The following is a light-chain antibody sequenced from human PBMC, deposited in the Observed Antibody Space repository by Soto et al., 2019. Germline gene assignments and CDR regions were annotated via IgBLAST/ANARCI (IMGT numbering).Light chain of an antibody. J-gene: IGKJ1*01. Sequence: EVVLTQSPGTLSLSPGERATVSCRASQSVSSSYLAWYQQKPGQAPRLLIYGASTRATGIPDRFSGSGSGTEFTLTISSLQSEDFAVYYCQQYNNWPRTFGQGTKVDI. V-gene: IGKV3-15*01. CDR1: QSVSSSY. CDR2: GAS. CDR3: QQYNNWPRT.